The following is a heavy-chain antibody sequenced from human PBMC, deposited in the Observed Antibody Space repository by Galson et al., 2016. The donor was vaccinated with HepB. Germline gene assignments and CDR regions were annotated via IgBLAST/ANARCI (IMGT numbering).Heavy chain of an antibody. CDR2: ISYDGSVK. CDR1: GFLFSSHA. J-gene: IGHJ4*02. CDR3: AKSPATAGAYYFDS. Sequence: SLRLSCAASGFLFSSHAMHWVRQAPGKGLEWLALISYDGSVKYYADSVKGRFTISRDNSKNTMYVHMTGLRAEDTAVYYCAKSPATAGAYYFDSWGRGALVTVSS. V-gene: IGHV3-30*04. D-gene: IGHD6-13*01.